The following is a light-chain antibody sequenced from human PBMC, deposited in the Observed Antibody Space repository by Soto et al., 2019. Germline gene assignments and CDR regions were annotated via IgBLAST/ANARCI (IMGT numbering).Light chain of an antibody. V-gene: IGKV1-17*01. CDR2: RAS. J-gene: IGKJ3*01. Sequence: DIQMTQSPSFLSPSIGDRVTITCRASQGIRDDLSWFQQKPGKAPERLIYRASFLQAGVPSRFSGGGSGTEFTLTIISLQPEDFATYYCLQHSSYPFTFGPGTEVHVK. CDR3: LQHSSYPFT. CDR1: QGIRDD.